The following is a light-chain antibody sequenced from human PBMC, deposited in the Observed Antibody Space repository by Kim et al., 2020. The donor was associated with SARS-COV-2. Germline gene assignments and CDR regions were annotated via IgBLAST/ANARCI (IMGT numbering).Light chain of an antibody. J-gene: IGKJ1*01. CDR3: QQRTTWPPT. CDR2: DAS. CDR1: QSISSY. Sequence: EIVLTQSPATLSLSPGERATLSCRASQSISSYLAWFQQKPGQAPRLLIYDASNRATGIPARFSGSGSGTDFTLTISSLEPEDFAIYYCQQRTTWPPTLVEGTKMDIK. V-gene: IGKV3-11*01.